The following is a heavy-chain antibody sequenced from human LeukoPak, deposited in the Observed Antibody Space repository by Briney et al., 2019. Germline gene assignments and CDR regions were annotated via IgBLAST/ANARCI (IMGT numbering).Heavy chain of an antibody. J-gene: IGHJ5*02. CDR2: INPRGST. CDR3: AREPGYCSGGSCYGGWFDP. V-gene: IGHV4-34*01. Sequence: PSETLSLTCAVYGVSLSDHYWSCFRQPPGKGLEWIGEINPRGSTIYNPSLKSRVTISVDTSKNQFSLNLSSVTAADTAVYYCAREPGYCSGGSCYGGWFDPWGQGTLGTVSS. D-gene: IGHD2-15*01. CDR1: GVSLSDHY.